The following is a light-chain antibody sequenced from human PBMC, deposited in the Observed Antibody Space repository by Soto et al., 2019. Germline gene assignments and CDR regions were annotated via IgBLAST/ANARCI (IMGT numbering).Light chain of an antibody. J-gene: IGKJ1*01. Sequence: EIVMTQSPATLSVSPGESATLXXRASQSVSSNLAWYQQKPGQAPRVXIYGASTRATGIPARFSGSGSGTEFTLTISSLQSEDFAVYYCQQYKNWLWTFGQGTKVDIK. CDR3: QQYKNWLWT. CDR2: GAS. CDR1: QSVSSN. V-gene: IGKV3-15*01.